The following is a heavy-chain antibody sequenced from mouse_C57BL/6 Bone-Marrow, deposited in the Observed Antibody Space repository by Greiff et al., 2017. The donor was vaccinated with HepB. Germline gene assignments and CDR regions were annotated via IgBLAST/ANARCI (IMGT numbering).Heavy chain of an antibody. D-gene: IGHD2-4*01. J-gene: IGHJ3*01. CDR2: ISYDGSN. CDR1: GYSITSGYY. V-gene: IGHV3-6*01. CDR3: ASHYDYDGAWFAY. Sequence: EVKLMESGPGLVKPSQSLSLTCSVTGYSITSGYYWNWIRQFPGNKLEWMGYISYDGSNNYNPSLKNRISFTRDTSKNQFFLKLNSVTTEDTATYYCASHYDYDGAWFAYWGQGTLVTVSA.